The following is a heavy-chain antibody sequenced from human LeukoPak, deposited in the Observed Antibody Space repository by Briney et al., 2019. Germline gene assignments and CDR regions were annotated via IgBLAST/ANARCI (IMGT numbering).Heavy chain of an antibody. J-gene: IGHJ6*03. D-gene: IGHD3-10*01. CDR1: GYTFTGYY. CDR3: ARDMVRGVNYYYYYMDV. V-gene: IGHV1-69*06. CDR2: IIPIFGTA. Sequence: SVKVSCKASGYTFTGYYMHWVRQAPGQGLEWIGGIIPIFGTANYAQKFQGRVTITADKSTSTAYMELSSLRSEDTAVYYCARDMVRGVNYYYYYMDVWGKGTTVTVSS.